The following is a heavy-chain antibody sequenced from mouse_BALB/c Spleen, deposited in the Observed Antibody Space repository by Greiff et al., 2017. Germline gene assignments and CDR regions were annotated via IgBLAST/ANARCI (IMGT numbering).Heavy chain of an antibody. CDR1: GFTFSSYG. CDR2: ISSGGSYT. CDR3: ARKGLYSADY. D-gene: IGHD2-12*01. V-gene: IGHV5-6*01. J-gene: IGHJ4*01. Sequence: EVQLVESGGDLVKPGGSLKLSCAASGFTFSSYGMSWVRQTPDKRLEWVATISSGGSYTYYPDSVKGRFTISRDNAKNTLYLQMSSLKSEDTAMYYCARKGLYSADYWGQGTSVTVSS.